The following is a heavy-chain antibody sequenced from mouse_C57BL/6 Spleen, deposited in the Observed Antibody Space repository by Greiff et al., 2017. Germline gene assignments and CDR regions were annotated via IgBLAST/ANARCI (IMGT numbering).Heavy chain of an antibody. D-gene: IGHD1-1*02. CDR2: ISYDGSN. CDR3: ARRWDWFAY. J-gene: IGHJ3*01. V-gene: IGHV3-6*01. Sequence: ESGPGLVKPSQSLSLTCSVTGYSITSGYYWNWIRQFPGNKLEWMGYISYDGSNNYNPSLKNRIAITRDTSKNQFFLKLNSVTTEDTATYYCARRWDWFAYWGQGTLVTVSA. CDR1: GYSITSGYY.